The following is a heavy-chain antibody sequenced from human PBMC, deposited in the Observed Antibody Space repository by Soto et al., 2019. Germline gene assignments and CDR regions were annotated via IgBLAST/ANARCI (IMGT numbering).Heavy chain of an antibody. D-gene: IGHD1-26*01. CDR2: IWYDGSNK. Sequence: QVQLVESGGGVVQPGRSLRLSCAASGFTFSSYGMHWVRQAPGKGLEWVAVIWYDGSNKYYADSVKGRFTISRDNSKNTLYLQMNSLRAEDTAVYYCAKTELLLIDYWGQGTLVTVSS. CDR3: AKTELLLIDY. J-gene: IGHJ4*02. V-gene: IGHV3-33*06. CDR1: GFTFSSYG.